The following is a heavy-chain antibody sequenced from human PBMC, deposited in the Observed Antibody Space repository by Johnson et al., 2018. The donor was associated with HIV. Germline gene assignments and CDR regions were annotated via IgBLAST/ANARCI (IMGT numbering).Heavy chain of an antibody. V-gene: IGHV3-30*02. CDR2: IRYDGSST. J-gene: IGHJ3*01. D-gene: IGHD1-26*01. CDR3: AKGDTVVGAKYAFDF. Sequence: QVQLVESGGGVVQPGGSLRLSCAASGFTFSSYGMHWVRQAPGTGLAWVAFIRYDGSSTYYADSVTGRFTISRDNSKNTLLLQMNSLRAEDTAVYYCAKGDTVVGAKYAFDFWGQGTMVTVSS. CDR1: GFTFSSYG.